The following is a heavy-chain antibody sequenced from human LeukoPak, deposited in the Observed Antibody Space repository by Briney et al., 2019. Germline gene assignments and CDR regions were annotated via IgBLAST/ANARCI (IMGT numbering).Heavy chain of an antibody. CDR2: IYTSGST. D-gene: IGHD3-3*01. Sequence: SETLSLTCTVSGGSISSGSYYWSWIRQPAGKGLEWIGRIYTSGSTNYNPSLKSRVTMSVDTSKNQFSLKLSSVTAADTAVYYCAREITIFGVVISAFDIWGQGTMVTVSS. CDR1: GGSISSGSYY. J-gene: IGHJ3*02. CDR3: AREITIFGVVISAFDI. V-gene: IGHV4-61*02.